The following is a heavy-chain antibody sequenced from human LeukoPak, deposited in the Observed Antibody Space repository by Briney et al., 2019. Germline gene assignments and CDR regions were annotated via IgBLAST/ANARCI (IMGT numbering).Heavy chain of an antibody. CDR3: ARDRDQWLEAFDI. J-gene: IGHJ3*02. Sequence: GRSLRLSCAASGFTDYGMSWVRQAPGKGLEWVSGINWNGGTTTYADSVKGRFTISRDNAKNSLYLQMNSLRAEDTAFYYCARDRDQWLEAFDIWGQGTMVTVSS. CDR1: GFTDYG. CDR2: INWNGGTT. V-gene: IGHV3-20*04. D-gene: IGHD6-19*01.